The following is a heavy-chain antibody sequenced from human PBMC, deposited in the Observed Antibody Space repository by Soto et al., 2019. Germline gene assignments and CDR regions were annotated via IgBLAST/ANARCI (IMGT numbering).Heavy chain of an antibody. CDR3: ARENCSGGSCYQTWYFDL. CDR2: TYYRSKWYN. CDR1: GDSVSSNSAA. Sequence: PSQTLSLTCAISGDSVSSNSAAWNWIRQSPSRGLEWLGRTYYRSKWYNDYAVSVKSRITINPDTSKNQFSLQLNSVTPEDTAVYYCARENCSGGSCYQTWYFDLSGPAPLVT. V-gene: IGHV6-1*01. J-gene: IGHJ2*01. D-gene: IGHD2-15*01.